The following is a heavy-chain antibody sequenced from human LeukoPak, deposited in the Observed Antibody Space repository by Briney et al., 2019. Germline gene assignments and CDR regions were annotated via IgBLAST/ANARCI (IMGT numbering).Heavy chain of an antibody. V-gene: IGHV3-48*03. CDR2: ISSSGSTI. J-gene: IGHJ5*02. D-gene: IGHD3-10*01. Sequence: GGSLRLSCAASGFTFSSYEMNWVRQAPGKGLEWVSYISSSGSTIYYADSVKGRFTISRDNAKNSLYLQMNDVRAEDTAVYFCARDRFGGSCYESWGQGTLVTVTS. CDR1: GFTFSSYE. CDR3: ARDRFGGSCYES.